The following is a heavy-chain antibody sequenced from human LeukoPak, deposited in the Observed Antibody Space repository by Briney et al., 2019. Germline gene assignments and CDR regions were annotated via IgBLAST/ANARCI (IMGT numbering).Heavy chain of an antibody. D-gene: IGHD3-22*01. J-gene: IGHJ6*03. Sequence: SVKVSCKPSGGSFRYYDIIWVRQAPGQGLEWMGRSIPLYATTKYAQRFQGRVTIITDASATTAYMELSSLRSEDTAVYYCARESGDYYDSSGYSVLGYYYYMDVWGKGTTVTVSS. CDR3: ARESGDYYDSSGYSVLGYYYYMDV. CDR2: SIPLYATT. V-gene: IGHV1-69*05. CDR1: GGSFRYYD.